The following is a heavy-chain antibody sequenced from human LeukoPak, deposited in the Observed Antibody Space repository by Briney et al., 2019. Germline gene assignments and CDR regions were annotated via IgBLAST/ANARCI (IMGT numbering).Heavy chain of an antibody. V-gene: IGHV4-59*11. D-gene: IGHD1-1*01. Sequence: SETLSLTCTVSGGSIRSHSWHWIRQSPGKGLEWIGSINYFGTTTYKPSLKSRVALSVDTSKNQFSLKLTSVTAADTAVYYCARDIGGDTDGRASYWFAPWGQGTLVTVSS. CDR2: INYFGTT. J-gene: IGHJ5*02. CDR1: GGSIRSHS. CDR3: ARDIGGDTDGRASYWFAP.